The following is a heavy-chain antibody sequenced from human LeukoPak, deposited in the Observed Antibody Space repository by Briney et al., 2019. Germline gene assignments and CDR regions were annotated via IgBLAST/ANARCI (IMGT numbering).Heavy chain of an antibody. V-gene: IGHV1-2*02. CDR2: INPNTGDT. CDR3: ASYPRYVSTPPFDY. J-gene: IGHJ4*02. Sequence: ASVKVSCKASGYTFTAYYMHWVRQAPGQGPEWMGWINPNTGDTKYAQKFQGRVTMTRDTTISTAYLELSRLTSDDTAVYYCASYPRYVSTPPFDYWGQGTLVTISS. CDR1: GYTFTAYY. D-gene: IGHD2-15*01.